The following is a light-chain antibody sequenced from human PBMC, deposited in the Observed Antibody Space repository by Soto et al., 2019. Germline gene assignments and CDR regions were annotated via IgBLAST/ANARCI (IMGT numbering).Light chain of an antibody. V-gene: IGLV2-14*01. Sequence: QSALTQPASVSGSPGQSVTISCTGTSSDIGSYNFVAWYQHHPNKAPKLMIYEVSNRPSGVSNRFTGSKSGNTASLTISGLQAEDEAVYYCSSYTSSITVVFGGGTKVTVL. CDR2: EVS. CDR1: SSDIGSYNF. CDR3: SSYTSSITVV. J-gene: IGLJ2*01.